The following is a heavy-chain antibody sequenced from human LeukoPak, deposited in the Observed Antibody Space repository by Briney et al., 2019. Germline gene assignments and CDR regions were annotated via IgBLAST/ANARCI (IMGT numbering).Heavy chain of an antibody. Sequence: GGSLRLSCAASGFTFSDFYMSWIRQAPGKGLEWVSYISSSGSTIYYADSVKGRFSISRDNAKKSLYLQMNSLRADDTAVYYCARVRGIAARPYYYYFMDVWGKGTTVTVSS. J-gene: IGHJ6*03. CDR1: GFTFSDFY. CDR3: ARVRGIAARPYYYYFMDV. D-gene: IGHD6-6*01. V-gene: IGHV3-11*04. CDR2: ISSSGSTI.